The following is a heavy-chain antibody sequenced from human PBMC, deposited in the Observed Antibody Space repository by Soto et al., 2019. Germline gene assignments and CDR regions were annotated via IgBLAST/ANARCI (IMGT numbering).Heavy chain of an antibody. CDR3: ARARGYGDYVSDY. V-gene: IGHV3-7*01. J-gene: IGHJ4*02. CDR2: IKQDGSEK. CDR1: GFTFSSYW. Sequence: GGSLRLSCAASGFTFSSYWMSWVRQAPGKGLEWVANIKQDGSEKYYVESVKGRFTISRDNAKNSLYLQMNSLRAEDTAVYYCARARGYGDYVSDYWGQGTLVTVSS. D-gene: IGHD4-17*01.